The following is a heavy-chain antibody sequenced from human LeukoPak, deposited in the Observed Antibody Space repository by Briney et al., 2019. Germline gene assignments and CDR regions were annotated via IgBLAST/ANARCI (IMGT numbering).Heavy chain of an antibody. CDR1: GYTFTGYY. Sequence: GSVKVSCKASGYTFTGYYMHWVRQAPGQGLEWMGWINPNSGGTNYAQKFQGRVTMTRDTSISTVYMELSRLRSDDTAVYYCARGQQLVAYYYYYYYMDVWGKGTTVTVSS. CDR2: INPNSGGT. V-gene: IGHV1-2*02. CDR3: ARGQQLVAYYYYYYYMDV. J-gene: IGHJ6*03. D-gene: IGHD6-13*01.